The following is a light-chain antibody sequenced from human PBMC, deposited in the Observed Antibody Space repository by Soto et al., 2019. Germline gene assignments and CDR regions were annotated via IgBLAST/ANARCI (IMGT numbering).Light chain of an antibody. CDR2: WAS. Sequence: MVMTWSPDSLAVSLGERATIHCKSSQSVLYSAKNKNFLTWYQQKPGQPPKLLIYWASTRESGVPDRFTGSGSGTDFTLTINSLQAEDVAVYYCQQLYSNPITFCQGTRLEIK. J-gene: IGKJ5*01. V-gene: IGKV4-1*01. CDR3: QQLYSNPIT. CDR1: QSVLYSAKNKNF.